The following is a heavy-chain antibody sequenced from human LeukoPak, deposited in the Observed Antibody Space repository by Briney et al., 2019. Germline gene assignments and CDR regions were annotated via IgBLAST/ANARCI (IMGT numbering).Heavy chain of an antibody. CDR2: ISSGSVYI. J-gene: IGHJ4*02. CDR1: GFTFSDHY. CDR3: ARGPKYISATGPYYFDY. Sequence: PGGSLRLSCAASGFTFSDHYMSWIRQAPGKGLQWVASISSGSVYIYYADSMKGRFTISRDNAKNSMYLQMYSLRAEDTAVYYCARGPKYISATGPYYFDYWGQGTPVTVSS. D-gene: IGHD6-13*01. V-gene: IGHV3-11*06.